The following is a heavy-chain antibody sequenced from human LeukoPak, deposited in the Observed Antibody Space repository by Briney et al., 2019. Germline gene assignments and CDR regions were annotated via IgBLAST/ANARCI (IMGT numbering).Heavy chain of an antibody. Sequence: GGSLRLSCAASGFTFSSYAMSWVRQAPGKGLEWVSAISGSGGSTYYADSVKGRFTISRDNSENTLYLQMNSRRAEDTAVYYCARADYYDSSGYPYYFDSWGQGTLVTVSS. V-gene: IGHV3-23*01. J-gene: IGHJ4*02. CDR3: ARADYYDSSGYPYYFDS. CDR2: ISGSGGST. D-gene: IGHD3-22*01. CDR1: GFTFSSYA.